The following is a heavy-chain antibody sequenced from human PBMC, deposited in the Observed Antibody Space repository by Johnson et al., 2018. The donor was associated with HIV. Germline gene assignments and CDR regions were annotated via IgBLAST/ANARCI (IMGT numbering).Heavy chain of an antibody. J-gene: IGHJ3*02. Sequence: QMQLVESGGGVVQPGRSLRLSCAASGFTFSSYAMHWVRQAPGKGLEWVAVISYDGSNKYYADSVKGRFTISRDNSKNTLYLQMNSLRAEDTALYYCAKDSKWLRSEGVGAFDIWGQGTMVTVSS. V-gene: IGHV3-30-3*01. CDR2: ISYDGSNK. CDR1: GFTFSSYA. CDR3: AKDSKWLRSEGVGAFDI. D-gene: IGHD5-12*01.